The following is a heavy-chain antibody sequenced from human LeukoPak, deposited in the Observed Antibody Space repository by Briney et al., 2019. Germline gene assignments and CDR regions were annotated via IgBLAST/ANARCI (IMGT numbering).Heavy chain of an antibody. D-gene: IGHD3-22*01. CDR1: GFTFAGKA. CDR3: AKDQNYYDSSGYYVEPLDY. V-gene: IGHV3-23*01. J-gene: IGHJ4*02. Sequence: GGSLRLSCAASGFTFAGKAMGGVGQPPGKGLEWSSLIVGMGGSTYYADSVKGRFTISRDNSKNTLYLQMNSLRAEDTAVYYCAKDQNYYDSSGYYVEPLDYWGQGTLVTVSS. CDR2: IVGMGGST.